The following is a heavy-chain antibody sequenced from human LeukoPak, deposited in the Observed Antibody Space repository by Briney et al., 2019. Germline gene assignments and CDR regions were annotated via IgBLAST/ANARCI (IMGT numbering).Heavy chain of an antibody. V-gene: IGHV1-69*05. Sequence: SVKVSCKASGGTFSSYAISWVRQAPGQGLEWMGRIIPIFGTANYAQKFQGRVTISTDEATSTAYMELSSLKPEDTAVYYCARDKDYAPIGGLVYWGQGTLVTVSS. CDR1: GGTFSSYA. CDR2: IIPIFGTA. D-gene: IGHD3-10*01. J-gene: IGHJ4*02. CDR3: ARDKDYAPIGGLVY.